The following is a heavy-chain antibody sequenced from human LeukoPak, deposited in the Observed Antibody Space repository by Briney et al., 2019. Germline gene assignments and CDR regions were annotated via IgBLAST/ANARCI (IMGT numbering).Heavy chain of an antibody. CDR2: ISYDGSNK. V-gene: IGHV3-30-3*01. CDR1: GFTFSSYA. CDR3: ARATDGDYGPRYYYYGMDV. J-gene: IGHJ6*02. D-gene: IGHD4-17*01. Sequence: GRSLRLSCAASGFTFSSYAMHWVRQAPGKGLEWVAVISYDGSNKYYADSVKGRFTISRDNSKNTLYLQMNSLRAEDMAVYYCARATDGDYGPRYYYYGMDVWGQGTTVTVSS.